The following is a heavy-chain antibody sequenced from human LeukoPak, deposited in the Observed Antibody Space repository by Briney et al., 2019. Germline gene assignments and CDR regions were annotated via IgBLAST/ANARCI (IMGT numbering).Heavy chain of an antibody. CDR1: GYTFTSYY. J-gene: IGHJ4*02. V-gene: IGHV1-46*01. D-gene: IGHD3-22*01. CDR2: INPSGGST. CDR3: ARGVFITSPLDY. Sequence: ASVKVSCKASGYTFTSYYMHWARQAPGQVLGWMGIINPSGGSTSYAQKFQGRVTMTRDTSTSTVYMELSSLRSEDTAVYYCARGVFITSPLDYWGQGTLVTVSS.